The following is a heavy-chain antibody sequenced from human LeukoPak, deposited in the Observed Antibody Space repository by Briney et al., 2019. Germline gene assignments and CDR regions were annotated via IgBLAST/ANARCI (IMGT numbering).Heavy chain of an antibody. Sequence: PSETLSLTCTVSGGSISSYYWSWIRLPPGKGLEWIGYIYYSGSTNYNPSLKSRVTISVDTSKNQFSLKLSSVTAADTAVYYCARGSGIVVVPAANSFDPWGQGTLVTVSS. CDR3: ARGSGIVVVPAANSFDP. V-gene: IGHV4-59*01. J-gene: IGHJ5*02. D-gene: IGHD2-2*01. CDR1: GGSISSYY. CDR2: IYYSGST.